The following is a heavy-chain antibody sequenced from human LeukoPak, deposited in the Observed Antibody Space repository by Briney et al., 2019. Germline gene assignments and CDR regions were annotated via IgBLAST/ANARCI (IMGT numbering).Heavy chain of an antibody. CDR2: ISYDGSNK. J-gene: IGHJ4*02. CDR3: AKEGLGYCSGGSCYYSDY. D-gene: IGHD2-15*01. CDR1: GFTFSSYG. Sequence: GGSLRLSCAASGFTFSSYGMHWVRQAPGKGLEWVAVISYDGSNKYYADSVKGRFTISRDNSKNTLYLQMNSLRAEDTAVYYCAKEGLGYCSGGSCYYSDYWGQGTLVTVSS. V-gene: IGHV3-30*18.